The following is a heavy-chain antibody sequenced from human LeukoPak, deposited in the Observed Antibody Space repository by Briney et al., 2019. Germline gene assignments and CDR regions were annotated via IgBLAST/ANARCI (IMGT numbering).Heavy chain of an antibody. CDR3: ARCRYELFCNWFAP. CDR2: INPSRGST. D-gene: IGHD1-1*01. Sequence: ASVKLPCNASGHPFPRYYLLCAPQAPGQGLEWMGIINPSRGSTSYAQKFQGRVTMTRDTSTSTVYMEVSSLRSEDTAVYYCARCRYELFCNWFAPWGQGTLVTVSS. CDR1: GHPFPRYY. V-gene: IGHV1-46*01. J-gene: IGHJ5*02.